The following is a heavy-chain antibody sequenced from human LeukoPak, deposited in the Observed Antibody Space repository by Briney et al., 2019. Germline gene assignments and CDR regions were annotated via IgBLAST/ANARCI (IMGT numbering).Heavy chain of an antibody. CDR1: GFIFSNYA. CDR3: VKDIRRGDNFGYDQFAY. V-gene: IGHV3-23*01. J-gene: IGHJ4*02. Sequence: GGSLRLSCAATGFIFSNYAMNWVRQAPGKGLEWVSIISGSGDSTHYADSVKGRFNISRDNSKNTLYVQMNSLSAEDTAVYYCVKDIRRGDNFGYDQFAYWGQGTLVTVSS. D-gene: IGHD5-18*01. CDR2: ISGSGDST.